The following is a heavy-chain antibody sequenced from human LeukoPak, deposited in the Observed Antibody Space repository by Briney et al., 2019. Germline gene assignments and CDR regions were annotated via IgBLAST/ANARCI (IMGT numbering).Heavy chain of an antibody. CDR3: ARAVDGGSLRPYYFDC. Sequence: GGSLRLSCAASGFTFSSFAMHWVRQAPGKGLEYVSAISSNGVTTYYANSVKGRFTISRDNSKNTLYLQMGSLRAEDMAVYYCARAVDGGSLRPYYFDCWGQGTQVTVSS. D-gene: IGHD2-15*01. CDR1: GFTFSSFA. CDR2: ISSNGVTT. J-gene: IGHJ4*02. V-gene: IGHV3-64*01.